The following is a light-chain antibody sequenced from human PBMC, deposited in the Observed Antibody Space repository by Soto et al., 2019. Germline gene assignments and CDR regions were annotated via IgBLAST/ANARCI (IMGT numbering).Light chain of an antibody. J-gene: IGLJ3*02. V-gene: IGLV2-11*01. CDR2: DVS. Sequence: QTVLTQPRSVCGSPGQSVTISCTGTSSDVGGYNYVSWYQQHPGKAPKLMIYDVSKRPSGVPDRFSGSKSGNTASLTISGLQAEDEADYYCCSYAGSYTLRVFGGGTKLTVL. CDR1: SSDVGGYNY. CDR3: CSYAGSYTLRV.